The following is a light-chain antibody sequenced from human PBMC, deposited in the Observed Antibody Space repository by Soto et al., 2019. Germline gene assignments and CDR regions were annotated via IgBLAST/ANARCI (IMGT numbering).Light chain of an antibody. CDR2: DVS. Sequence: QSVLTQPASVSGSPGQSITISCTGSSSGIGAYNYVSWYQQHHPGEAPKVIIYDVSHRPAGASNRFSGSKSGNTASLTISGLQTEDEADYFCCLYTSATTYVFGTGTKVTVL. V-gene: IGLV2-14*03. CDR3: CLYTSATTYV. J-gene: IGLJ1*01. CDR1: SSGIGAYNY.